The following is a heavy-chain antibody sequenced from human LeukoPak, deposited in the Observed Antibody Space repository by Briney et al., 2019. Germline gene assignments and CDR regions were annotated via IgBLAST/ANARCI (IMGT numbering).Heavy chain of an antibody. CDR2: ISWNSGSI. Sequence: GRSLRLSCAASGFTFDDYAMHWVRQAPGKGLEWVSGISWNSGSIGYADSVKGRFTISRDNSKYTLYLQMNSLRAEDTAVYYCAKDRGSSWRQKTYFDYWGQGTLVTVSS. CDR3: AKDRGSSWRQKTYFDY. CDR1: GFTFDDYA. V-gene: IGHV3-9*01. D-gene: IGHD6-13*01. J-gene: IGHJ4*02.